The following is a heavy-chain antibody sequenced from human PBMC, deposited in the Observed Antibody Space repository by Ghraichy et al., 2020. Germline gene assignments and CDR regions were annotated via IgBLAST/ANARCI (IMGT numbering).Heavy chain of an antibody. V-gene: IGHV3-23*01. D-gene: IGHD3-16*01. CDR2: INYGGTNT. Sequence: GSLRLSCAASGFTFNDFGMSWVRQAPGKGLEWVSTINYGGTNTHYADSVRGRFTISRDNSNNMLYLEMNSLRVEDTALYFCARDVGAEHFDYWGQGTLVTVSS. CDR1: GFTFNDFG. CDR3: ARDVGAEHFDY. J-gene: IGHJ4*02.